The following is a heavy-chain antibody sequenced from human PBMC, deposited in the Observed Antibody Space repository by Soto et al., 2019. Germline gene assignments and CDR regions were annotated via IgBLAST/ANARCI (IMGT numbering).Heavy chain of an antibody. V-gene: IGHV4-34*01. J-gene: IGHJ4*02. D-gene: IGHD1-20*01. CDR2: INHSGST. CDR3: AREDRFAARIDY. Sequence: QVQLQQWGAGLLKPSDTLSLTCAVYGGSFSGYYWSWIRQPPGKGLEWIGEINHSGSTNYNPSLKSRVTISVDTSKNQFSLKLSSVTAADTAVYYCAREDRFAARIDYWGQGTLVTVSS. CDR1: GGSFSGYY.